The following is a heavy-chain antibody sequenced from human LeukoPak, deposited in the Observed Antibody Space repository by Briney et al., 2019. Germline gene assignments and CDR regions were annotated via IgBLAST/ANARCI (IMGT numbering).Heavy chain of an antibody. V-gene: IGHV4-34*01. D-gene: IGHD1-1*01. Sequence: SETLSLTCGVYGGSFNGYYWSWIRQLPGRGLEWIGEINRSGSTSYNPSLKSRVTISVDTSKNQFSLKLSSVTAADTGVYYCATKYSVRLAANPPYFDNWGQGTLVTVSS. CDR3: ATKYSVRLAANPPYFDN. CDR2: INRSGST. J-gene: IGHJ4*02. CDR1: GGSFNGYY.